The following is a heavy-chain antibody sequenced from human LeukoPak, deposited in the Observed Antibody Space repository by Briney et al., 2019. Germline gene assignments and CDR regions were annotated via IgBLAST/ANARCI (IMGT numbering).Heavy chain of an antibody. CDR1: GYTLTDYY. V-gene: IGHV1-2*04. D-gene: IGHD6-13*01. J-gene: IGHJ4*02. Sequence: ASVKVSCKASGYTLTDYYIHWVRLAPGQGLEWMGWINPNSGGTTYVQKFQGWVTMTRDTSINTAFMELNRLRSDDTAVYYCARASTGYSSSWYEGRSGATDYWGQGTLVTVSS. CDR3: ARASTGYSSSWYEGRSGATDY. CDR2: INPNSGGT.